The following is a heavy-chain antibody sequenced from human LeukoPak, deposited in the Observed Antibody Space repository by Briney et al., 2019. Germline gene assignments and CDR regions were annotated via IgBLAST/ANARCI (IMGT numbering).Heavy chain of an antibody. V-gene: IGHV3-30*01. CDR3: ARKPDYGDYV. D-gene: IGHD4-17*01. J-gene: IGHJ4*02. CDR1: GFTFSSYT. Sequence: GGSLRLSCAASGFTFSSYTMHWVRQAPGTGLEWVAVISYDGNNKYYADSVKGRFTISRDNSKNTLYLQMNSLRGEDPAVYYCARKPDYGDYVWGQGTRVTVSS. CDR2: ISYDGNNK.